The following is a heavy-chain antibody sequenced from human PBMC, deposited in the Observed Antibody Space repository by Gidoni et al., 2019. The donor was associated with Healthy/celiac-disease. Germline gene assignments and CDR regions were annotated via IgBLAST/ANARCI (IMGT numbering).Heavy chain of an antibody. Sequence: QVQLQQWGAGLLKPSETLSLTCAVYGGSFSGYYWSWIRQPPGKGLEWIGEINQSGSTNYNPSLKSRVTISVDTSKNQFSLKLSSVTAADTAVYYCARGGNYYYYYGMDVWGQGTTVTVSS. CDR3: ARGGNYYYYYGMDV. V-gene: IGHV4-34*01. J-gene: IGHJ6*02. CDR1: GGSFSGYY. CDR2: INQSGST. D-gene: IGHD1-26*01.